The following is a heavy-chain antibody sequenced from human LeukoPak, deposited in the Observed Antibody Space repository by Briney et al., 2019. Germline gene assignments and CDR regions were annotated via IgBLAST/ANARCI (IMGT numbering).Heavy chain of an antibody. Sequence: GASVKVSCKASGYTFTSYGISWVRQAPGQGLEWMGWISAYNGNTNYAQKLQGRVTVTTDTSTSTAYMELRSLRSDDTAVYYCARVLKGSGWYFVGTNWFDPWGQGTLVTVS. V-gene: IGHV1-18*01. CDR2: ISAYNGNT. CDR1: GYTFTSYG. J-gene: IGHJ5*02. CDR3: ARVLKGSGWYFVGTNWFDP. D-gene: IGHD6-19*01.